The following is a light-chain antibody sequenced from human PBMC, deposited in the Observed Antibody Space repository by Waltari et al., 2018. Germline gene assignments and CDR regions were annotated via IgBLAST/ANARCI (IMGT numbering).Light chain of an antibody. CDR2: WAS. Sequence: DIVMTQSPDSLAVSLGERATINCKSSQSVLFSTNNKYYLAWYQQKTGQPPKLLFYWASTRESGVPDRFSGSGSGTDFTLTISSLQAEDVAVYYCQQYRSTLWTFGQGTRVEIK. J-gene: IGKJ1*01. V-gene: IGKV4-1*01. CDR3: QQYRSTLWT. CDR1: QSVLFSTNNKYY.